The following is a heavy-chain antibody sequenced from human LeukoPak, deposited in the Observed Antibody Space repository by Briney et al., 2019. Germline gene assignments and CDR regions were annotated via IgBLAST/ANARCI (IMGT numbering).Heavy chain of an antibody. Sequence: LPGGSLRLSCAASGFTVSSNYMSWVRQAPGKGLEWVSVIYSGGSTYYADSVKGRFTISRDNSKNTLYFQMNSLRAEDTAVYYCARALYGVVVLDYWGQGTLVTVSS. D-gene: IGHD3-22*01. J-gene: IGHJ4*02. CDR3: ARALYGVVVLDY. CDR2: IYSGGST. V-gene: IGHV3-53*01. CDR1: GFTVSSNY.